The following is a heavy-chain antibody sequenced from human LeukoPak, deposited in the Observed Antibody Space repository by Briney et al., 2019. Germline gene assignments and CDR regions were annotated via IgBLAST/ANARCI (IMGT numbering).Heavy chain of an antibody. J-gene: IGHJ4*02. CDR1: GDSFRSYY. V-gene: IGHV4-59*08. D-gene: IGHD3/OR15-3a*01. CDR3: ARLWTNQMYHFDY. CDR2: IYYTGSA. Sequence: SETLSLTCSVSGDSFRSYYWSWIRRTPGKGLEWIGYIYYTGSAGYNPSLESRVTISLDTSKNRFSLKLSSVTAADTAVYYCARLWTNQMYHFDYWGQGTLVTVSS.